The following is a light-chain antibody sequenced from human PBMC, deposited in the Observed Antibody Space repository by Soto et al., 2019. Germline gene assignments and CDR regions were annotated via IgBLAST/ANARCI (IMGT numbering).Light chain of an antibody. CDR2: DAS. J-gene: IGKJ1*01. CDR3: QQYNSYPWT. V-gene: IGKV1-5*01. Sequence: DIQMTHSPSTLSASVGDRVTISCRASQSVSSWLAWYQQKPGKAPKLMIYDASSLESGVPSRFSGSGSGTEFTLTIRSLQPDDFATYYCQQYNSYPWTVGQGTKVEIK. CDR1: QSVSSW.